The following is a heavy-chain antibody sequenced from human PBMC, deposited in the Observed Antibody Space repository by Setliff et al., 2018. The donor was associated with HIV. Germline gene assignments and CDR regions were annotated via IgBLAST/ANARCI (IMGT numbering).Heavy chain of an antibody. Sequence: KASETLSLTCTVSGGSISSGDYYWSWIRQPPGKGLEWIGYIFYTGSTYYNPSFKSRVTISADASKNQFSLKLSSVTAADTATYYCARGRRDCSSGSCYGPYYMDVWGQGTTVTVSS. CDR1: GGSISSGDYY. V-gene: IGHV4-30-4*08. CDR3: ARGRRDCSSGSCYGPYYMDV. CDR2: IFYTGST. J-gene: IGHJ6*03. D-gene: IGHD2-15*01.